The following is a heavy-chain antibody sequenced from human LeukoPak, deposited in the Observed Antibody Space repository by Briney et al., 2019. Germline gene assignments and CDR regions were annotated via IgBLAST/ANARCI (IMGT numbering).Heavy chain of an antibody. CDR1: GFTFRSYA. CDR3: ASANSSGWYFAFDI. CDR2: ISYDGSNK. V-gene: IGHV3-30*04. J-gene: IGHJ3*02. D-gene: IGHD6-19*01. Sequence: GGSLRLSCAASGFTFRSYAMHWVRQAPGKGLEWVAVISYDGSNKYYADSVKGRFTISRDNSKNTLYLQMNSLRAEDTAVYYCASANSSGWYFAFDIWGQGTMVTVCS.